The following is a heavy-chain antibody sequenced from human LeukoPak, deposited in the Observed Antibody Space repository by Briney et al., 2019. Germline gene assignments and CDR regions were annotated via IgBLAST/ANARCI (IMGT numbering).Heavy chain of an antibody. Sequence: GGSLRLSCAASRFTFSSYAMSWVRQAPGKGLEWVSTISGSGDNTYYADSVKGRFTISRDNSKNTLYLQMNSLRAEDTAVYYCARVTYGSGTYGAFDYWGQGTLVTVSS. V-gene: IGHV3-23*01. CDR2: ISGSGDNT. D-gene: IGHD3-10*01. CDR1: RFTFSSYA. CDR3: ARVTYGSGTYGAFDY. J-gene: IGHJ4*02.